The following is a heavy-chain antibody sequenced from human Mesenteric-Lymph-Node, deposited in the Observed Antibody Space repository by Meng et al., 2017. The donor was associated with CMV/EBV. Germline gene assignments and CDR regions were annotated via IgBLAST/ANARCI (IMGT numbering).Heavy chain of an antibody. CDR1: GVSISSRTY. Sequence: VSGVSISSRTYWGWIRQSPGKGLEWIGSIYYSGSTSYNPSLKSRVTISVDTSKNQFSLKLSSVTAADTAMYYCARLLWPPGGAIDYWGQGTLVTVSS. CDR2: IYYSGST. V-gene: IGHV4-39*01. J-gene: IGHJ4*02. CDR3: ARLLWPPGGAIDY. D-gene: IGHD1-26*01.